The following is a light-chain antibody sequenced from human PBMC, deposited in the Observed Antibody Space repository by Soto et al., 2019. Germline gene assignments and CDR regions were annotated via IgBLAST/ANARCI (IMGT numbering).Light chain of an antibody. CDR3: QQYGISPT. CDR2: DVS. V-gene: IGKV3-20*01. Sequence: EMVLTQSPGTLSLSPGERATLSCRSSHSVSSNYLAWYQQKPGQAPRLLIYDVSSRATGIPDRFSGSGSGTDFTLTISRLEPVDFAVYYCQQYGISPTFGQGTKVEIK. J-gene: IGKJ1*01. CDR1: HSVSSNY.